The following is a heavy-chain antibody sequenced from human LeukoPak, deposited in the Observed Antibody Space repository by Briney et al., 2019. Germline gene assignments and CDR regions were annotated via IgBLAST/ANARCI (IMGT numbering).Heavy chain of an antibody. V-gene: IGHV1-69*04. D-gene: IGHD1-7*01. CDR1: GYTFTSYG. J-gene: IGHJ4*02. CDR3: AKGGGWGTPGPYYFDY. Sequence: GASVKLSCKAAGYTFTSYGISWVRQAPGQGLEWMGRIIPILGIANYAQKFQGRVTITADKSTSTAYMELSSLRSEDTAVYYCAKGGGWGTPGPYYFDYWGQGTLVTVSS. CDR2: IIPILGIA.